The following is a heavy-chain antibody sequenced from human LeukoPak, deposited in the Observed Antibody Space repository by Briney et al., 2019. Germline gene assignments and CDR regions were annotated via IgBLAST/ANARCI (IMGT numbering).Heavy chain of an antibody. CDR1: GLTFSTHW. CDR2: INSDGSTT. D-gene: IGHD2-21*01. J-gene: IGHJ4*01. CDR3: ARSLLD. V-gene: IGHV3-74*01. Sequence: GGSLRLSCAASGLTFSTHWMHWVRQAPGKGLVWVSQINSDGSTTIYADSVEGRFTISRDNAKNTVYLQMNRLGAEDTAVYYCARSLLDWGHGTLVTVSS.